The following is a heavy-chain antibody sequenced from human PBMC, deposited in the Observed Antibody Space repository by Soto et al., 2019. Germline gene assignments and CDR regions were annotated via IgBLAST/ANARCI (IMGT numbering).Heavy chain of an antibody. D-gene: IGHD6-13*01. J-gene: IGHJ4*02. CDR1: GFTFSSYA. Sequence: PGGSLRLSCAASGFTFSSYAMSWVRQAPGKGLAWVGSISCSGGSTYYAYSVKVRFTISIDNSKNTLYLQMNSLRAEDTAVYYCAKGQQLEYDYFDXWGQGTPVTASX. V-gene: IGHV3-23*01. CDR2: ISCSGGST. CDR3: AKGQQLEYDYFDX.